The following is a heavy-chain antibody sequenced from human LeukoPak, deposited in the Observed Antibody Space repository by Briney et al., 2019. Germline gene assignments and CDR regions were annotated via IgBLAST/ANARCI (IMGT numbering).Heavy chain of an antibody. V-gene: IGHV3-7*01. Sequence: GGSLRLSCAASGFPFNVQTMSWVRQAPGKGLDWVASMREDGREIYYVDSVKGRFTISRDNPKNSLYLQMNSLRAEDTAVYYCARGGATRGRLENWGQGTLVTVSS. J-gene: IGHJ4*02. CDR1: GFPFNVQT. CDR3: ARGGATRGRLEN. D-gene: IGHD1-26*01. CDR2: MREDGREI.